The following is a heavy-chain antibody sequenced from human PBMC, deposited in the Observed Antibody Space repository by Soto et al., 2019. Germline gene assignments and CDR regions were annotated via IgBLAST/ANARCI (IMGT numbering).Heavy chain of an antibody. Sequence: ASVKVSCKASGYTFTSYGMHWVRQAPGQRLEWMGWINAGNGNTKYSQKFQGRVTITRDTSASTAYMELSSLRSEDTAVYYCARAIAVAPSDYWGQGTLVTVSS. CDR1: GYTFTSYG. V-gene: IGHV1-3*01. CDR3: ARAIAVAPSDY. CDR2: INAGNGNT. D-gene: IGHD6-19*01. J-gene: IGHJ4*02.